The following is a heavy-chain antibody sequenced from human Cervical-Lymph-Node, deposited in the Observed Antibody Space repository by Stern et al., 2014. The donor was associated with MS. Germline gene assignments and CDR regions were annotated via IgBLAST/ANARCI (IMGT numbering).Heavy chain of an antibody. Sequence: VQLVQSGAEVNKPGGSLKIACKGSGYSFSSYWIAWVRQMPGKGLEWMGMVVASDSKSRYSPYVECQVTIAVDKSTRTAYLHWSSLKASDTARYYCGREVALTAGLLGFWGQGTQVIVS. D-gene: IGHD3-22*01. CDR2: VVASDSKS. J-gene: IGHJ4*02. CDR3: GREVALTAGLLGF. V-gene: IGHV5-51*01. CDR1: GYSFSSYW.